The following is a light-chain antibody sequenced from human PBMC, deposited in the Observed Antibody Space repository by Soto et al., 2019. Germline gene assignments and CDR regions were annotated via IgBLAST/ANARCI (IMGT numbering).Light chain of an antibody. CDR1: QSVSSSY. Sequence: EIVLTQSPGTLSLSPGERATLSCRASQSVSSSYLAWYQQKPGQAPRLLIYGASSRATGIPDRFSGSGSGTDFTLTISRVEPEDFAVYYCQRGRTFGQGTKVEIK. CDR2: GAS. J-gene: IGKJ1*01. V-gene: IGKV3-20*01. CDR3: QRGRT.